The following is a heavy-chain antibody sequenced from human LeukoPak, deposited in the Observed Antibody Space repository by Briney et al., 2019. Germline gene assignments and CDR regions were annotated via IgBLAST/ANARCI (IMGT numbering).Heavy chain of an antibody. V-gene: IGHV3-48*01. D-gene: IGHD3-10*01. CDR2: ISGTGTTR. J-gene: IGHJ4*02. CDR1: GFTFSIYT. CDR3: ARDGINYGELDY. Sequence: GGSLRLTCAASGFTFSIYTMNWVRQAPGKGLEWLSYISGTGTTRYYADSVKGRFTISRDNAKNSLYLQMNSLRAEDTALYYCARDGINYGELDYWGQGTLVSVSS.